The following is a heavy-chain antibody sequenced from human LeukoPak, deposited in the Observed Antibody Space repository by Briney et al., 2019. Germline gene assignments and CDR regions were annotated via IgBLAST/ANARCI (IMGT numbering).Heavy chain of an antibody. CDR3: ARDHGDYGDYVGWGYFDY. J-gene: IGHJ4*02. Sequence: GGSLRLSCAASGFTFSTYAMNWVRQAPGKGLEWVSGITGSGGSTYYADSVKGRFTISRDNSKNTLYLQMNSLRAEDTAVYYCARDHGDYGDYVGWGYFDYWGQGTLVTVSS. D-gene: IGHD4-17*01. CDR2: ITGSGGST. V-gene: IGHV3-23*01. CDR1: GFTFSTYA.